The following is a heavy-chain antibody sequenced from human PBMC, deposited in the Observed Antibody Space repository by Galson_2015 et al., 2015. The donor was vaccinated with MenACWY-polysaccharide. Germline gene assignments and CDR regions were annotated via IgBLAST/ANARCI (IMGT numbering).Heavy chain of an antibody. CDR1: GFTFSSYA. D-gene: IGHD1-26*01. CDR2: ISSNGDST. J-gene: IGHJ4*02. V-gene: IGHV3-64*01. CDR3: AKGGGNYGSYYAPDDY. Sequence: SLRLSCAASGFTFSSYAMHWVRQAPGKGLEFVSAISSNGDSTYYASAVKGRFTISRDNSKNTLYLQMGSLRTEDMAVYYCAKGGGNYGSYYAPDDYWGQGTLVTVSS.